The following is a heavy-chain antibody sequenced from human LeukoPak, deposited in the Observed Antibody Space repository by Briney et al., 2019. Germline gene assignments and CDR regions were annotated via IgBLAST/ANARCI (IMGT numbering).Heavy chain of an antibody. CDR2: INHSGST. Sequence: SETLSLTCAVYGGSFSGYYWSWIRQPPGKGLEWIGEINHSGSTNYNLSLKSRVTISVDTSKNQFSLKLSSVTAADTAVYYCASPRGSGSYYNGAFDIWGQGTMVTVSS. D-gene: IGHD3-10*01. CDR3: ASPRGSGSYYNGAFDI. V-gene: IGHV4-34*01. CDR1: GGSFSGYY. J-gene: IGHJ3*02.